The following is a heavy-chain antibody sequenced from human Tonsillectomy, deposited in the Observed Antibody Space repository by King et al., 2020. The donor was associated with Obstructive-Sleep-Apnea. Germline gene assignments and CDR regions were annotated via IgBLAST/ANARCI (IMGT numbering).Heavy chain of an antibody. CDR3: TTTSISMYYSDSRGPPYGMDV. V-gene: IGHV3-15*01. D-gene: IGHD3-22*01. J-gene: IGHJ6*02. Sequence: QLVESGGGLVQPGGSLRLSCAASGFIFKNAWMSWVRQAPGKGLEWVGRIKSKTDGGTTDYDAPVKGRFTISRDASKNTLFLQMNSLKTEDTAVYYCTTTSISMYYSDSRGPPYGMDVWGQGTTVTVSS. CDR2: IKSKTDGGTT. CDR1: GFIFKNAW.